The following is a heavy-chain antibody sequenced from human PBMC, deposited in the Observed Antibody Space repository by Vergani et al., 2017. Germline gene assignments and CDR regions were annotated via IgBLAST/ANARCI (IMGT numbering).Heavy chain of an antibody. CDR2: VLPIFNTA. Sequence: QVQLVQSGAEVKKPGSSVKVSCKASGGTFSNSGFSWVRQAPGHGLEWMGRVLPIFNTANYAQKFQGRVTITADESTSTAYMELRSLRYEDTAVYYCAKGEGGSFHDMRDYWGQGTLVSVSA. D-gene: IGHD1-26*01. V-gene: IGHV1-69*13. J-gene: IGHJ4*02. CDR1: GGTFSNSG. CDR3: AKGEGGSFHDMRDY.